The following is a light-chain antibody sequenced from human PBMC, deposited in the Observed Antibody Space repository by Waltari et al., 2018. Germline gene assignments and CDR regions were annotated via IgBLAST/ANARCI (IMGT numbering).Light chain of an antibody. CDR1: NSDVGTYNL. V-gene: IGLV2-23*02. CDR3: CSYAGSTTSVM. J-gene: IGLJ3*02. Sequence: QSALTQPASVSGSPGQSITISCTGLNSDVGTYNLVSWYQHHPGKAPKVMIYEVTKRPSGVSNRFSGSKSGNTASLTISGLQAEDEADYYCCSYAGSTTSVMFGGGTKLTVL. CDR2: EVT.